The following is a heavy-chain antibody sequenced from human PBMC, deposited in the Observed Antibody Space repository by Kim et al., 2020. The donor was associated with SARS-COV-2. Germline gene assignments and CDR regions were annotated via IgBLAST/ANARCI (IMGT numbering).Heavy chain of an antibody. D-gene: IGHD3-9*01. J-gene: IGHJ4*02. CDR2: IKPDGSER. CDR1: GLSLSSFW. CDR3: ARVSRLANEC. V-gene: IGHV3-7*01. Sequence: GGSLRLSCAASGLSLSSFWMTWVRQAPGKGLEWVAHIKPDGSERYYVDSVKGQFTISRDNAKNSLYLQMYNLRDEDTAVYYCARVSRLANECWGQGIMVTVSS.